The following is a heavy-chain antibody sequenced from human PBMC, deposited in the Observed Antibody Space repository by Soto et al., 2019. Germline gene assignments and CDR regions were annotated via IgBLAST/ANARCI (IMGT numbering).Heavy chain of an antibody. CDR2: ISSSGSTI. V-gene: IGHV3-48*03. J-gene: IGHJ4*02. CDR3: ARLYSKRWFGSRKDDSFDY. D-gene: IGHD3-10*01. CDR1: GFTFSSYE. Sequence: PGGSLRLSCAASGFTFSSYEMNWVRQAPGKGLEWVSYISSSGSTIYYADSVKGRFTISRDNAKNSLYLQMNSLRAEDTAVYYCARLYSKRWFGSRKDDSFDYWGQGTLVTVSS.